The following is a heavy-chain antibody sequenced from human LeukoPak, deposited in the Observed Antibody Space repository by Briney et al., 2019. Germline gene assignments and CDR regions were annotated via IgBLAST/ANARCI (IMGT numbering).Heavy chain of an antibody. CDR3: AKSSGYNYEYYFDY. Sequence: PGGSLRLSCAASGFTFSSYAMHWVRQAPGKGLEWVAVISYDGSNKYYADSVKGRFTISRDNSKNTLYLQISSLRAGDTAVYYCAKSSGYNYEYYFDYWGQGTLVTVSS. V-gene: IGHV3-30-3*01. J-gene: IGHJ4*02. CDR1: GFTFSSYA. D-gene: IGHD5-18*01. CDR2: ISYDGSNK.